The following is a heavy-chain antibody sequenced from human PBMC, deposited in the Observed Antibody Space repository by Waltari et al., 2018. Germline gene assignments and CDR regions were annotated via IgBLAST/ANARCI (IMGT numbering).Heavy chain of an antibody. CDR1: GFSFDDYA. CDR2: LNWNSGSR. J-gene: IGHJ5*02. CDR3: AREEYSYGKNWFDP. Sequence: EVQLVESGGGFIQPGRSLRLSCAASGFSFDDYAMHWVRQAPGKGLEWVSSLNWNSGSRAYGDSVKGRFTISRDNAKNSLYLQMNSLRAEDTAVYYCAREEYSYGKNWFDPWGQGTLVTVSS. D-gene: IGHD5-18*01. V-gene: IGHV3-9*01.